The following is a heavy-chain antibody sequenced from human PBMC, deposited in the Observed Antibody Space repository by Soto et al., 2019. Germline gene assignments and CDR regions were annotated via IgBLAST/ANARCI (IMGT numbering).Heavy chain of an antibody. J-gene: IGHJ6*02. CDR2: ISYDGSNK. CDR3: ARPKIFVVVISPYYGMDV. D-gene: IGHD3-3*01. Sequence: GGSLRLSCAASGFTFSSYAMHWVRQAPGKGLEWVAVISYDGSNKYYADSVKGRFTISRDNSKNTLYLQMNSLRAEDTAVYYCARPKIFVVVISPYYGMDVWCQGITVNVS. V-gene: IGHV3-30-3*01. CDR1: GFTFSSYA.